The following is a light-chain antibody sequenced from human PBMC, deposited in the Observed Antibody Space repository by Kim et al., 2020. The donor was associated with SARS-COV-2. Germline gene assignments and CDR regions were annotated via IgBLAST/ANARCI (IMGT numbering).Light chain of an antibody. J-gene: IGKJ2*01. CDR2: QIS. CDR1: QSLVHHNGNTY. Sequence: QPPSISCRSSQSLVHHNGNTYMSWLHQRPGQPPRLLIYQISNRFSGVPDRFSGSGAGTDFTLTISRVEPEDVGVYFCIQATVFPRTFGQGTKLEI. CDR3: IQATVFPRT. V-gene: IGKV2-24*01.